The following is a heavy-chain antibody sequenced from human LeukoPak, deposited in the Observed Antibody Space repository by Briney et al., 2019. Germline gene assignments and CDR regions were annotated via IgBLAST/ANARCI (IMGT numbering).Heavy chain of an antibody. CDR1: GYTFTGYY. CDR2: INPNSGGT. V-gene: IGHV1-2*02. D-gene: IGHD1-7*01. J-gene: IGHJ5*01. Sequence: ASVKVSCKASGYTFTGYYMHWVRQAPGQGLEWMGWINPNSGGTRYAQKFQGRVTMTRDTSISTAYMELSGPTSDDTAVYYCAKENYRFDSWGQGTLVTVSS. CDR3: AKENYRFDS.